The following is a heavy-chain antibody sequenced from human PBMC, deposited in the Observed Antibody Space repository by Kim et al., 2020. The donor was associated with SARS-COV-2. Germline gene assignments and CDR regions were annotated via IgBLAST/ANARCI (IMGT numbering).Heavy chain of an antibody. CDR2: IYYSGST. CDR1: GGSISSSSYY. J-gene: IGHJ4*02. Sequence: SETLSLTCTVSGGSISSSSYYWGWIRQPPGKGLEWIGSIYYSGSTYYNPSLKSRVTISVDTSKNQFSLKLSSMTAADTAVYYCARDASGGYFDGYYFDYWGQGTLFTVSS. CDR3: ARDASGGYFDGYYFDY. D-gene: IGHD3-9*01. V-gene: IGHV4-39*07.